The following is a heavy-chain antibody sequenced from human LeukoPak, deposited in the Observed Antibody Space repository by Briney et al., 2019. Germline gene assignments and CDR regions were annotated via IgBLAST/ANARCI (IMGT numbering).Heavy chain of an antibody. Sequence: GGSLRLSCAASGFTFSSYGMSWVRQAPGKGLEWVSAISGSGGSTYYADSVKGRFTISRDNSKNTLYPQMNSLRAEDTAVYYCAKFTADGTDDYRGQGTLVTVSS. V-gene: IGHV3-23*01. CDR1: GFTFSSYG. D-gene: IGHD6-13*01. J-gene: IGHJ4*02. CDR3: AKFTADGTDDY. CDR2: ISGSGGST.